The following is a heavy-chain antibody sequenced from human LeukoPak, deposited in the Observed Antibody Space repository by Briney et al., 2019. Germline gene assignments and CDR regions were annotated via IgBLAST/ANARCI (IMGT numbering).Heavy chain of an antibody. CDR3: AKRGVVIRVILVGFHKEAYYFDS. J-gene: IGHJ4*02. D-gene: IGHD3-22*01. CDR2: ISDTGGRT. Sequence: GGSLRLSCAVSGITLSNYGMTWVRQAPGKGLEWVAGISDTGGRTNYADSVKGRFTISRDNPKNTLYLQMNSLRAEDTAVYFCAKRGVVIRVILVGFHKEAYYFDSWGQGALVTASS. CDR1: GITLSNYG. V-gene: IGHV3-23*01.